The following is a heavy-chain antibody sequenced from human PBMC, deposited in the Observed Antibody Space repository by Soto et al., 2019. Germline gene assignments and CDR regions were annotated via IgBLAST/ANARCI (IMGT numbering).Heavy chain of an antibody. V-gene: IGHV1-24*01. D-gene: IGHD3-22*01. J-gene: IGHJ3*02. Sequence: SVKVSCKVSGYTLTELSMHWVRQAPGKGLEWMGGFDPEDGETIYAQKFQGRVTMTEDTSTDTAYMELSSLRSEDTAVYYSATGYDSSGCDAVVIWGQGTMVTVSS. CDR2: FDPEDGET. CDR1: GYTLTELS. CDR3: ATGYDSSGCDAVVI.